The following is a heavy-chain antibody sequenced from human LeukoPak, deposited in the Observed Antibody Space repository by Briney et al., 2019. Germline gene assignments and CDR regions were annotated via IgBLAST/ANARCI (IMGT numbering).Heavy chain of an antibody. CDR3: ARLYYYYQYMDV. CDR2: IFYSGST. V-gene: IGHV4-39*01. J-gene: IGHJ6*03. Sequence: MSSETLSLTCTVSGGSISTSNYYWGWIRQPPGKGLEWIGNIFYSGSTYYSPSLKSRVTISVDTSKNQFSLKLTSVTAADTAVYYCARLYYYYQYMDVWGKGTTVTISS. CDR1: GGSISTSNYY.